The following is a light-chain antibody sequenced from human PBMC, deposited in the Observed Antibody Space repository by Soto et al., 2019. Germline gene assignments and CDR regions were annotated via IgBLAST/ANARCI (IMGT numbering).Light chain of an antibody. Sequence: DIVMTQSPLSLPVTPGEPASISCRSSQSLRHHNGYYYLDWYLQKPGQSPQVLIYLGSNRASGVPDRVIGSGSGTVFTLKISRVEAEDVGVYYCIQTLQAPYSFGQGTKLEIK. CDR1: QSLRHHNGYYY. J-gene: IGKJ2*01. CDR3: IQTLQAPYS. V-gene: IGKV2-28*01. CDR2: LGS.